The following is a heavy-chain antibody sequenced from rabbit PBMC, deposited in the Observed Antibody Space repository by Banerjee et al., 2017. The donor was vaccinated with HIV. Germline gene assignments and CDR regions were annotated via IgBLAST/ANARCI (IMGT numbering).Heavy chain of an antibody. D-gene: IGHD7-1*01. V-gene: IGHV1S45*01. CDR1: GFSFSSNEY. CDR2: IAGDSSGFT. CDR3: ARDTGTSFSSYGMDL. Sequence: QEQLVESGGGLVRPEGSLKLSCTASGFSFSSNEYMCWVRQAPGKGLEWISCIAGDSSGFTYSATWAKGRFTISKTSSTTVTLQMTSLTVADTATYFCARDTGTSFSSYGMDLWGQGTLVTVS. J-gene: IGHJ6*01.